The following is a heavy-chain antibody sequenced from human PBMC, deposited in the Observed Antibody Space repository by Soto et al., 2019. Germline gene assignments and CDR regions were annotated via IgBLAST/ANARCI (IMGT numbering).Heavy chain of an antibody. CDR1: GFTFISCA. CDR3: AKGRSYYYYYGVDV. CDR2: IIDSGAST. Sequence: GGSLRLSCAASGFTFISCAMGWVLQAPGKGLEWVSDIIDSGASTYYADSVKGRFTISRDNSKSTLYLQMNSLRAEDTALYYCAKGRSYYYYYGVDVWGQGTTVTVSS. V-gene: IGHV3-23*01. J-gene: IGHJ6*02.